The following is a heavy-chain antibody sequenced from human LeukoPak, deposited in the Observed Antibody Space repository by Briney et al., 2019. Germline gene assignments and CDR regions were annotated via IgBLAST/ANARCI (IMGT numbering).Heavy chain of an antibody. Sequence: GGSLRLSCAASGFTFDDYAMHWVRQAPGKGLEWVSGISWNSGSIGYADSVKGRFTISRDNAKNSLYLQMNSLRAEDTALYYCAKDIGDNWNYGGAFDIWGQGTMVTVSS. J-gene: IGHJ3*02. CDR2: ISWNSGSI. CDR1: GFTFDDYA. CDR3: AKDIGDNWNYGGAFDI. D-gene: IGHD1-7*01. V-gene: IGHV3-9*01.